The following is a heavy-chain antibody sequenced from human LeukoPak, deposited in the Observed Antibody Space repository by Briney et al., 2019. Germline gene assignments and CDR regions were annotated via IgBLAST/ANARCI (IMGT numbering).Heavy chain of an antibody. CDR2: ISSSGSTI. D-gene: IGHD4-17*01. CDR3: AKSLIGDYGY. V-gene: IGHV3-48*03. J-gene: IGHJ4*02. CDR1: GFTFSSYE. Sequence: PGGSLRLSCAASGFTFSSYEMNWVRRAPGKGLEWVSYISSSGSTIYYADSVKGRFTISRDNAKNSLYLQMNSLRAEDTAVYYCAKSLIGDYGYWGQGTLVTVSS.